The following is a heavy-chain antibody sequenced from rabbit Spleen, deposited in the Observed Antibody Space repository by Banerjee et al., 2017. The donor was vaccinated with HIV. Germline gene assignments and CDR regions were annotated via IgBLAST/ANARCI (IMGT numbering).Heavy chain of an antibody. D-gene: IGHD1-1*01. J-gene: IGHJ6*01. CDR1: GFSFSVSSY. CDR3: ARDTSSSFSSYGMDL. CDR2: IEAGSSGFT. Sequence: QSLEESGGGLVKPGGTLTLTCTASGFSFSVSSYMCWVRQAPGKGLEWIACIEAGSSGFTYFANWAKGRFTISMTSSTTVTLQMTSLTAADTATYFCARDTSSSFSSYGMDLWGPGTLVTVS. V-gene: IGHV1S40*01.